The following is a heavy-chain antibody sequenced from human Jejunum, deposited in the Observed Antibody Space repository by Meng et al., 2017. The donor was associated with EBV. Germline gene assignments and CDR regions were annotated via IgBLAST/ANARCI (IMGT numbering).Heavy chain of an antibody. Sequence: EVQLVQSGAEVKKPXXXXXXXCKVSGYTFTDYSIHWVQQAPGKGLEWIGLVDPEDDETIYAENFQDRVTITADTSTDTTYMELGSLRSEDTAVYFCAMSWRSKLNWFDPWGQGTLVTVSS. D-gene: IGHD2-15*01. V-gene: IGHV1-69-2*01. J-gene: IGHJ5*02. CDR1: GYTFTDYS. CDR2: VDPEDDET. CDR3: AMSWRSKLNWFDP.